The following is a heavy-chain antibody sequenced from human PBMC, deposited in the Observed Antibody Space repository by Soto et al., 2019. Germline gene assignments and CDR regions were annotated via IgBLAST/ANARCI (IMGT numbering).Heavy chain of an antibody. CDR3: ARDFWDVSLPAVDY. V-gene: IGHV1-18*01. CDR1: GYTFTSYG. D-gene: IGHD3-3*01. J-gene: IGHJ4*02. Sequence: QVQLVQSGAEVKKPGASVKVSCKASGYTFTSYGISWVRQAPGQGLEWIGWISAYNGNTNYAQKIQGRVTMTTDTSTSTAYMALRSLRSDDTAGYYCARDFWDVSLPAVDYWGQGTLVTVSS. CDR2: ISAYNGNT.